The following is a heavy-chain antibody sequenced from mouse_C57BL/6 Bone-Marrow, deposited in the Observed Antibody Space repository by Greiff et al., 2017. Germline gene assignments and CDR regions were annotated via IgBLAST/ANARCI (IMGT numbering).Heavy chain of an antibody. D-gene: IGHD2-1*01. CDR3: ARQWYAYLDY. CDR2: ISSGGSYT. V-gene: IGHV5-6*01. J-gene: IGHJ2*01. Sequence: EVNLVESGGDLVKPGGSLKLSCAASGFTFSSYGMSWVRQTPDKRLEWVATISSGGSYTYYPDSVKGRFTISRDNAKNTLYLQMSSLKYEDTAMYYCARQWYAYLDYWGQGTTLTVSS. CDR1: GFTFSSYG.